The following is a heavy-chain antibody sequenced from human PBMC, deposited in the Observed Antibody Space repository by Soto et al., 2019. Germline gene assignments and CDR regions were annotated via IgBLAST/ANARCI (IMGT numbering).Heavy chain of an antibody. CDR2: ISYDGSNK. V-gene: IGHV3-30-3*01. CDR1: GFTFSSYA. J-gene: IGHJ4*02. CDR3: ARDESLDY. Sequence: QVQLVESGGGVVQPGRSLRLSCAASGFTFSSYAMHWVRQAPGKGLEWVAVISYDGSNKYYADSVKGRFTNSRDNSKNTLYLQMNSLRAEGTPVYYCARDESLDYWGQGTMVTVSP.